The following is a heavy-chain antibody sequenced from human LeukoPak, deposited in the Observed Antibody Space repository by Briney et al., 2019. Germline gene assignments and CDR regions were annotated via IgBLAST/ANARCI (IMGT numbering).Heavy chain of an antibody. V-gene: IGHV3-21*01. CDR1: GFTSSSYS. CDR2: ISSSSSYI. Sequence: PGGSLRLSCAASGFTSSSYSMNWVRQAPGKGLEWVSSISSSSSYIYYADSVKGRFTISRDNAKNSLYLQMNSLRAEDTAVYYCARGRSSWYGDYYYGMDVWGQGTTVTVSS. CDR3: ARGRSSWYGDYYYGMDV. D-gene: IGHD6-13*01. J-gene: IGHJ6*02.